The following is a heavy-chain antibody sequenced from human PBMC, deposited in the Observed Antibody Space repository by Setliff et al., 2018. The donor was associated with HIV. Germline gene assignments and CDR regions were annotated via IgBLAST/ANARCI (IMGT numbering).Heavy chain of an antibody. Sequence: PSETLSLTCTVSGGSISSGSYYWSWIRQPAGKGLEWIGRIYARGGTNYNPSLKSRVTLSIDMSKNQFSLKMSSVTAADTAVYYCARVQMAYAAFDVWGQGTMVTVSS. CDR3: ARVQMAYAAFDV. CDR1: GGSISSGSYY. V-gene: IGHV4-61*02. CDR2: IYARGGT. J-gene: IGHJ3*01. D-gene: IGHD4-17*01.